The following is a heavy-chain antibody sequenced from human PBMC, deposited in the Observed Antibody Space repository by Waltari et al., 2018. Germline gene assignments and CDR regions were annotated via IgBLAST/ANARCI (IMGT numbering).Heavy chain of an antibody. Sequence: EVQLVESGGGLVQPGGSLRLACAASGCTVRRYPMFWVTQAPGKGVEWISYITGDSATPVYADSVKGRFTISRDNAKYSLFLQMSSLRDEDTAVYYCARSHVWSGDPGGDFWGQGTLVTVAS. V-gene: IGHV3-48*02. CDR1: GCTVRRYP. CDR3: ARSHVWSGDPGGDF. D-gene: IGHD3-3*02. J-gene: IGHJ4*02. CDR2: ITGDSATP.